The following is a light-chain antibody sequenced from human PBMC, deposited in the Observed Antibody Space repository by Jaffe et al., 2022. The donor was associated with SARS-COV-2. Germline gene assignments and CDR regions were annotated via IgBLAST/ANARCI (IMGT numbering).Light chain of an antibody. Sequence: QSVLTQPPSASETPGQRVTISCSGSRSNIGGNGVHWYQHLPGTAPKLLIYTNNLRPSGVPDRFSGSKSGSSASLAISGLQSEDEAEYYCATWDDSLNGVVFGGGTKLTVL. J-gene: IGLJ3*02. CDR2: TNN. CDR3: ATWDDSLNGVV. V-gene: IGLV1-44*01. CDR1: RSNIGGNG.